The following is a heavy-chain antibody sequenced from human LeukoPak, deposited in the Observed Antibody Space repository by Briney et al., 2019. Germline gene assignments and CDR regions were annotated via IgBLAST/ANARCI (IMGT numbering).Heavy chain of an antibody. Sequence: KPSETLSLTCTVSGGSISSSSYYWGWIRQPPGKGLEWIGSIYYSGSTHYNPSLKSRVTISVDTSKNQFSLKLSSVTAADAAVYYCARVPRDGYPHGAFDYWGQGTLVTVSS. CDR1: GGSISSSSYY. CDR2: IYYSGST. V-gene: IGHV4-39*07. D-gene: IGHD5-24*01. CDR3: ARVPRDGYPHGAFDY. J-gene: IGHJ4*02.